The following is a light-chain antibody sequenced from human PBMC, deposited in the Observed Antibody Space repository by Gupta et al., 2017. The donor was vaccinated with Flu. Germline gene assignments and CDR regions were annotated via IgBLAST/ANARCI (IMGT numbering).Light chain of an antibody. CDR3: QQRSNWMYT. Sequence: GERATLSCRASQSVSSYLAWYQQKPGQAPRLLIYDASNSATGIPARFSGSGSGTDFTLTISSLEPEDFAVYYCQQRSNWMYTFGQGTKLEIK. V-gene: IGKV3-11*01. CDR1: QSVSSY. CDR2: DAS. J-gene: IGKJ2*01.